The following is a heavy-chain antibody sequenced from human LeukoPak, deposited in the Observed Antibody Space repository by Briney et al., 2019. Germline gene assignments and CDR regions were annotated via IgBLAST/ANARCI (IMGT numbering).Heavy chain of an antibody. CDR1: GYTFTGYY. D-gene: IGHD5-18*01. V-gene: IGHV1-2*02. CDR2: INPNSGGT. Sequence: ASVKVSCKASGYTFTGYYMHWVRQAPGQGLEWMGWINPNSGGTNYAQKFQGRVTMTRDTSISTAYMELSRLRSDDTAVYYCAKDPLNTVMVSPTFDYWGQGTLVTVSS. CDR3: AKDPLNTVMVSPTFDY. J-gene: IGHJ4*02.